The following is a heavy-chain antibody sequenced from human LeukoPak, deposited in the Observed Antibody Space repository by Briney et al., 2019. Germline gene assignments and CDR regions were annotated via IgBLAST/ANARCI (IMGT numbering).Heavy chain of an antibody. Sequence: GGSLRLSCAASGFIFSTYGMHWVRQAPGKGLEWVAVIWFDGSNKYYSDSVKGRFTISRDNSKSTLYLQMSSLTAEDTAVYYCAKGRDQTCDGDCFYDYWGQGTLVTVSS. J-gene: IGHJ4*02. CDR3: AKGRDQTCDGDCFYDY. D-gene: IGHD2-21*02. V-gene: IGHV3-33*06. CDR2: IWFDGSNK. CDR1: GFIFSTYG.